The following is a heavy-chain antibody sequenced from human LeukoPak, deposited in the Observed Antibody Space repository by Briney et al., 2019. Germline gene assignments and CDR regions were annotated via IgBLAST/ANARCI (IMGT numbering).Heavy chain of an antibody. CDR3: ARVDPGGHYYYMDV. D-gene: IGHD3-16*01. J-gene: IGHJ6*03. CDR1: GYTFTSDD. CDR2: VNPNSGDT. V-gene: IGHV1-8*01. Sequence: ASVKLSCKASGYTFTSDDINWGRQAPGHGLEWMGWVNPNSGDTDYAQKFPGTVTMTTHTSLRTPNMRMSRPRSLETPVYNCARVDPGGHYYYMDVWGKGTTVTVSS.